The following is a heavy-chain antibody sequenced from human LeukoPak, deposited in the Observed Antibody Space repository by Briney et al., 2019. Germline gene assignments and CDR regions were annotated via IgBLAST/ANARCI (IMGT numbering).Heavy chain of an antibody. V-gene: IGHV3-23*01. CDR1: GFTFSSYA. J-gene: IGHJ4*02. Sequence: GGSLRLSCAASGFTFSSYAMSWVRQAPGKGLEWVSAISGSGGSTYYADSVKGRFTISRGNSKNTLYLQMNSLRAEDTAVYYCAKDGTPLVAITTGDYWGQGTLVTVSS. CDR2: ISGSGGST. CDR3: AKDGTPLVAITTGDY. D-gene: IGHD3-22*01.